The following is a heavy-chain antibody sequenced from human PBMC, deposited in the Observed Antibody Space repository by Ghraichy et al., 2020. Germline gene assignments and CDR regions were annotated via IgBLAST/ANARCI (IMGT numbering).Heavy chain of an antibody. CDR1: GFSLTSSGVG. CDR3: AHSPISSWFFDF. Sequence: SGPTLVKPTQTLTLTCTFSGFSLTSSGVGVGWLRQPPGKAPEWLGLIYWNDDKRYNPSLMSRLTITKATSENLVFLTMTNLDPVDTGTYYCAHSPISSWFFDFWGQGTLVTVSS. D-gene: IGHD6-6*01. J-gene: IGHJ4*02. CDR2: IYWNDDK. V-gene: IGHV2-5*01.